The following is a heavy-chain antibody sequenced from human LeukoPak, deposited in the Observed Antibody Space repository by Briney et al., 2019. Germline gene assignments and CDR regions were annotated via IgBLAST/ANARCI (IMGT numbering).Heavy chain of an antibody. CDR2: ISWNSGSI. Sequence: GRSLRLSCAASGFTFDDYAMHWVRQAPGKGLERVSGISWNSGSIGYADSVKGRFTISRDNAKNSLYLQMNSLRAEDTALYYCAKSPDIVVVPAAMHYWGQGTLVTVSS. V-gene: IGHV3-9*01. D-gene: IGHD2-2*01. CDR3: AKSPDIVVVPAAMHY. J-gene: IGHJ4*02. CDR1: GFTFDDYA.